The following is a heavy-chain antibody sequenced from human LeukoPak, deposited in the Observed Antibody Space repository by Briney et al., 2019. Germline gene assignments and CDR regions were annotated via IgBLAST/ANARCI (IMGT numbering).Heavy chain of an antibody. CDR3: ARGAMWRTED. V-gene: IGHV3-64*01. J-gene: IGHJ4*02. Sequence: GGSLRLSCAASGFTFSSYAMHWVRQAPGKGLEYVSAISSNGGSTYYANSVKGRFTISRDNSKNTLYLQMGSLRAEDMAVYYCARGAMWRTEDWGQGTLVTVSS. CDR1: GFTFSSYA. D-gene: IGHD2-2*01. CDR2: ISSNGGST.